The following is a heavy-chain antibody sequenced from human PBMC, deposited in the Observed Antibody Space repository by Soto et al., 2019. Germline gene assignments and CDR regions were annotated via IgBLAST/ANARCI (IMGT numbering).Heavy chain of an antibody. CDR3: ARHSQGGSYCGYFQL. J-gene: IGHJ1*01. CDR1: GGSISSTSYF. D-gene: IGHD1-26*01. Sequence: QLQESGPGLVKPSETLSITCTVSGGSISSTSYFWGWIRQPPGKGLEWIGSIFQSGSTFHNPSLKSLATISVATSKNQISLQLNSVTAADTAVYYGARHSQGGSYCGYFQLWGQGTLVTVSA. V-gene: IGHV4-39*01. CDR2: IFQSGST.